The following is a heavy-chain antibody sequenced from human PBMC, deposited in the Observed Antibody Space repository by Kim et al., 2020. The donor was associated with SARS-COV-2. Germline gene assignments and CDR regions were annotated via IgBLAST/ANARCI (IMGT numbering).Heavy chain of an antibody. Sequence: TPDADSEQGRFTISRDTAKSTLYLQMNSLRAEDTAVYYCARGTVGAPGWGQGTLVTVSS. V-gene: IGHV3-74*01. CDR2: T. J-gene: IGHJ4*02. D-gene: IGHD1-26*01. CDR3: ARGTVGAPG.